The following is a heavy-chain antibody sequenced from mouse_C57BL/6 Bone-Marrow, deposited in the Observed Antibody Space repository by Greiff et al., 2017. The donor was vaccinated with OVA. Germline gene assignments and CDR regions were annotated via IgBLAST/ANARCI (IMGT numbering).Heavy chain of an antibody. CDR1: GFTFSSYA. J-gene: IGHJ2*01. Sequence: KLVESGEGLVKPGGSLKLSCAASGFTFSSYAMSWVRQTPEKRLEWVAYISSGGDYIYYADTVKGRFTISRDNARNTLYLQMSSLKSEDTAMYYCTREGYYVDYWGQGTTLTVSS. V-gene: IGHV5-9-1*02. CDR3: TREGYYVDY. D-gene: IGHD2-1*01. CDR2: ISSGGDYI.